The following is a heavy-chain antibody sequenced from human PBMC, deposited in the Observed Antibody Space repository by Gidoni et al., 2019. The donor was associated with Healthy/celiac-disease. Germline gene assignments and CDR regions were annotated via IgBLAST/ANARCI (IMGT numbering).Heavy chain of an antibody. V-gene: IGHV3-9*01. D-gene: IGHD3-3*01. CDR2: ISWNSGSI. CDR3: AKDGGMVWGMDV. CDR1: GFTFDDYA. Sequence: EVQLVESGGGLVQPGRSLRLSCAASGFTFDDYAMHWVRQAPGKGLEWVSGISWNSGSIGYADSVKGRFTISRDNAKNSLYLQMNSLRAEDTALYYCAKDGGMVWGMDVWGQGTTVTVSS. J-gene: IGHJ6*02.